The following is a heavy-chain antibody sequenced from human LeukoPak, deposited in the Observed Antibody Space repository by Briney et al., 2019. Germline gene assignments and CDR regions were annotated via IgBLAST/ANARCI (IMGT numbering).Heavy chain of an antibody. CDR2: ISWNSGSI. CDR3: AKDLQSYGGNEIYYYYGMDV. D-gene: IGHD4-23*01. CDR1: GFTFDDYA. J-gene: IGHJ6*02. Sequence: GRSLRLSCAASGFTFDDYAMHWVRQAPGKGLEWVSGISWNSGSIGYADSVKGRFTISRDNAKNSLYLQMNSLRAEDTAVYYCAKDLQSYGGNEIYYYYGMDVWGQGTTVTVSS. V-gene: IGHV3-9*01.